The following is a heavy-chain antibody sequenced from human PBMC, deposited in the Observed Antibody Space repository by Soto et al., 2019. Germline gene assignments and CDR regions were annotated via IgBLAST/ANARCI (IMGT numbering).Heavy chain of an antibody. J-gene: IGHJ4*02. V-gene: IGHV4-4*07. Sequence: SSETLSLTCSVSGDSISSYSWSWIRQPAGKGLEWLGRVYRGTSNYNPSLKSRLIMSLDTSKNQFSLNLRSVTAADTAVYYCARESLEETITMTVVIDHWGQGTQVTVSS. CDR2: VYRGTS. CDR3: ARESLEETITMTVVIDH. D-gene: IGHD3-22*01. CDR1: GDSISSYS.